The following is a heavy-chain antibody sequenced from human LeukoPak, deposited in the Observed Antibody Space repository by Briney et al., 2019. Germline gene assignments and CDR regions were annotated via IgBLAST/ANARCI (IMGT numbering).Heavy chain of an antibody. CDR2: IYYSGST. D-gene: IGHD3-22*01. J-gene: IGHJ5*02. V-gene: IGHV4-39*01. Sequence: SETLSLTCTVSGGSISSSSYYWGWIRQPPGKGLEWIGSIYYSGSTYYNPSLKSRVTISVDTSKNQFSLKLSSVTAADTAVYYCARHLRGYYDSSGYHLNWFDPWGQGTLVTVSS. CDR3: ARHLRGYYDSSGYHLNWFDP. CDR1: GGSISSSSYY.